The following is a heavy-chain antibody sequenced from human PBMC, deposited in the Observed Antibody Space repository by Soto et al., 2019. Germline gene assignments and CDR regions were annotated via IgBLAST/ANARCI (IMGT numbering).Heavy chain of an antibody. D-gene: IGHD6-25*01. Sequence: GGSLSLSCTASGFTFGDYAMSWFRQAPGKGLEGVGFIRSKAYGGTTEYAASVKGRFTISRDDSKSIAYLQMNSLKTEDTAVYYCTSSCNPAELVAFDIWGQGTMVTVSS. J-gene: IGHJ3*02. V-gene: IGHV3-49*03. CDR1: GFTFGDYA. CDR2: IRSKAYGGTT. CDR3: TSSCNPAELVAFDI.